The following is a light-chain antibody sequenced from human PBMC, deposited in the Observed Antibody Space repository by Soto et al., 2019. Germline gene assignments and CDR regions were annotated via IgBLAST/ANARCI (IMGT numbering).Light chain of an antibody. CDR3: SSYAGSYRV. V-gene: IGLV2-8*01. J-gene: IGLJ1*01. Sequence: QSVLTQPPSASGSLGQSVTISCTGTSSDVGGYNYVSWYRQHPGKAPKLIIYEVSKRPSGVPDRFSGSKSGNTASLTVSGLQAEDEGDYYCSSYAGSYRVFGTGTKVTVL. CDR2: EVS. CDR1: SSDVGGYNY.